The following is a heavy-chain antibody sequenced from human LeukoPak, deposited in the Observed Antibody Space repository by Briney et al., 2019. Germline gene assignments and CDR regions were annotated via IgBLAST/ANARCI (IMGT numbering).Heavy chain of an antibody. V-gene: IGHV3-15*01. Sequence: GGSLRLSCAASGFIFSRAWMSWIRQAPGEGLEWVGRIKSNAAGGTSDFTAPVRGRFTISRDESKSTLYLEMNNLKDEETAVYYCTEMKDKDAFSIWGQGTMVTVSS. J-gene: IGHJ3*02. CDR1: GFIFSRAW. D-gene: IGHD5-24*01. CDR2: IKSNAAGGTS. CDR3: TEMKDKDAFSI.